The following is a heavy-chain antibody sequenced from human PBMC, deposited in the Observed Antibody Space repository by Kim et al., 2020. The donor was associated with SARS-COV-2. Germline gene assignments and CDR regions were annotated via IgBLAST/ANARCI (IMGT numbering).Heavy chain of an antibody. J-gene: IGHJ4*02. CDR3: ARGPAVAGALPDY. Sequence: YSPAFQGHVTISADKSISTAYLQWSSLKASDTAMYYCARGPAVAGALPDYWGQGTLVTVSS. D-gene: IGHD6-19*01. V-gene: IGHV5-10-1*01.